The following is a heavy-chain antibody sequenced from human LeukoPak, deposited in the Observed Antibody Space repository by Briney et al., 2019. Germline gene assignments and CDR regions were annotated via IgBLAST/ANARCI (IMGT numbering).Heavy chain of an antibody. CDR3: ASSSWYLSY. V-gene: IGHV4-34*01. Sequence: SETLSLTCAVYGGSFSGYYWSWIRQPPGKGLEWIGEINHSGSTNYNPSLKSRVTISVDTSKSQFSLKLSSVTAADTAVYYCASSSWYLSYWGQGTLVTVSS. J-gene: IGHJ4*02. CDR2: INHSGST. D-gene: IGHD6-13*01. CDR1: GGSFSGYY.